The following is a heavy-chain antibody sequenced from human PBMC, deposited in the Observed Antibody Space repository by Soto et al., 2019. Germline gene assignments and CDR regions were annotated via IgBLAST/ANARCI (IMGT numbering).Heavy chain of an antibody. V-gene: IGHV3-23*01. D-gene: IGHD1-20*01. Sequence: EVQLLESGGDLVQPGGSLRLSCVASGFTFSTYAMSWVRQAPGKRLDWVSAISGSGGSTHYADSVKGRFTISRDNSKNTLYLQMKSLRAEDTAVYYCARHNYFFDYWGQGTLVTVSS. CDR2: ISGSGGST. J-gene: IGHJ4*02. CDR1: GFTFSTYA. CDR3: ARHNYFFDY.